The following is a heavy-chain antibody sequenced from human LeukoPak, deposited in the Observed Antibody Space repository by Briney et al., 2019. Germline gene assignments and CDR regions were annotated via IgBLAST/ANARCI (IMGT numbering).Heavy chain of an antibody. D-gene: IGHD2-21*01. J-gene: IGHJ4*02. CDR3: AREVRGGGKFDY. CDR1: GRSFSGYY. CDR2: INHSGST. V-gene: IGHV4-34*01. Sequence: SETLSLTCAVYGRSFSGYYWSWIRQPPGKGLEWIGEINHSGSTNYNPSLKSRVTISVDTSKNQFSLKLSSVTAADTAVYYCAREVRGGGKFDYWGQGTLVTVSS.